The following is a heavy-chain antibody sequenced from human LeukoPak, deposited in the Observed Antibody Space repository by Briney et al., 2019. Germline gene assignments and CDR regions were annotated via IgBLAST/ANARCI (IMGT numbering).Heavy chain of an antibody. CDR3: ARVLLGWFGENWFDP. J-gene: IGHJ5*02. Sequence: GASVKVSCKASGYSFNSQGMNWVRQAPGQGLEWMGWINTDSGNPTYAQGFTGRFVFSLDTSVSTAYLQISSLKAEDTAVYYCARVLLGWFGENWFDPWGQGTLVTVSS. CDR2: INTDSGNP. CDR1: GYSFNSQG. D-gene: IGHD3-10*01. V-gene: IGHV7-4-1*02.